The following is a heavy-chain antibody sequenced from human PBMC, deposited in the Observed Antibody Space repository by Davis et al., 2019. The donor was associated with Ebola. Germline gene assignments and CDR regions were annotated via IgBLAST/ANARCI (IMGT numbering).Heavy chain of an antibody. J-gene: IGHJ6*02. Sequence: ASVKVSCKASGYTFTSYAMHWVRQAPGQGLEWMGIINPSGGSTSYAQKFQGRVTMTRDTSTSTVYMELSSLRSEDTAVYYCARKYYDILTGYPSSGMDVWGQGTTVTVSS. V-gene: IGHV1-46*01. CDR1: GYTFTSYA. CDR3: ARKYYDILTGYPSSGMDV. D-gene: IGHD3-9*01. CDR2: INPSGGST.